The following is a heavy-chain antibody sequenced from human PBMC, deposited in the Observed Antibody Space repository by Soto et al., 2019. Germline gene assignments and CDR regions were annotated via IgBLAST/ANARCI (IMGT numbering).Heavy chain of an antibody. V-gene: IGHV3-9*01. CDR1: GFTVQDYA. D-gene: IGHD4-17*01. J-gene: IGHJ4*02. Sequence: PGGSLRLSCVASGFTVQDYAMHWVRPAPGKGLEWVSGISANGDNVDYADSVKGRFTVSRDNAKNSLFLQMNSLRPEDTALYYCAKDMKWGGMTTIHYFDSWGQGT. CDR2: ISANGDNV. CDR3: AKDMKWGGMTTIHYFDS.